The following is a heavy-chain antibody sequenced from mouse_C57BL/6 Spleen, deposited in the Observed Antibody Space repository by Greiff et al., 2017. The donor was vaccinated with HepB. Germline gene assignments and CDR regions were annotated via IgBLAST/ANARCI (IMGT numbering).Heavy chain of an antibody. CDR3: ARQYYYGSLYAMDY. J-gene: IGHJ4*01. CDR2: IWSDGST. D-gene: IGHD1-1*01. Sequence: VQLVESGPGLVAPSQRLSITCTVSGFSFTSYGVHWVRQPPGKGLEWLVVIWSDGSTTYNSALKSRLSISKDNSKSQVFLKMNSLQTDDTAMYYCARQYYYGSLYAMDYWGQGTSVTVSS. CDR1: GFSFTSYG. V-gene: IGHV2-6-1*01.